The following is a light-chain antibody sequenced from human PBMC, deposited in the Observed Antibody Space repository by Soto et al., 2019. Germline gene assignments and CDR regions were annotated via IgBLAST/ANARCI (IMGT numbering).Light chain of an antibody. CDR1: ESVSTN. CDR2: GAS. V-gene: IGKV3-15*01. CDR3: QQYNSWPET. Sequence: SYRASESVSTNLAWYQQKAGQAPRLLIYGASTRATGIPARFSGSGSGTEFTLSIRSLQSEDSAVYYCQQYNSWPETYGQGTKVDIK. J-gene: IGKJ1*01.